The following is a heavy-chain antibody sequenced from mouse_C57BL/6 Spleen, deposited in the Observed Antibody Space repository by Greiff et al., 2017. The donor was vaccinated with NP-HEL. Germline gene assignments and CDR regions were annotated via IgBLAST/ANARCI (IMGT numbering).Heavy chain of an antibody. V-gene: IGHV1-55*01. CDR1: GYTFTSYW. CDR3: ASSYYYGSSYVWFAY. Sequence: VQLQQSGAELVKPGASVKMSCKASGYTFTSYWITWVKQRPGQGLEWIGDIYPGSGSTNYNEKFKSKATLTVDTSSSTAYMQLSSLTAEDSAVYYCASSYYYGSSYVWFAYWGQGTLVTVSA. J-gene: IGHJ3*01. CDR2: IYPGSGST. D-gene: IGHD1-1*01.